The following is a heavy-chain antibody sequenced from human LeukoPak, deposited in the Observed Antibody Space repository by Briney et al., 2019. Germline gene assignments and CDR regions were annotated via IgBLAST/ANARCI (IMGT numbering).Heavy chain of an antibody. CDR2: IYPGDSDT. V-gene: IGHV5-51*01. J-gene: IGHJ2*01. D-gene: IGHD3-10*01. CDR3: ARSQITMVRGVIKTSGYFDL. Sequence: GESLKISCKGSGYSFTSYWIGWVRHVPGQGLERIGIIYPGDSDTRYSPSFQGQVTISADKSISTACLQWSSLKASDTAMYYCARSQITMVRGVIKTSGYFDLWGRGTLVTVSS. CDR1: GYSFTSYW.